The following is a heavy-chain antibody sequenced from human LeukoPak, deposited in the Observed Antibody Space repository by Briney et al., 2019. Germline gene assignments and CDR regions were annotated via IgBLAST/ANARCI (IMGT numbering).Heavy chain of an antibody. CDR1: GFTFSRYA. J-gene: IGHJ3*02. CDR2: ISGSGGST. Sequence: GGSLRLSCAASGFTFSRYAMSWVRQAPGKGLEWVSAISGSGGSTYYADSVKGRFTISRDNFKNTLYLQMNSLRAEDTAVYYCAKVGYYYGSGSYYSLLIDAFDIWGQGTMVTVSS. V-gene: IGHV3-23*01. CDR3: AKVGYYYGSGSYYSLLIDAFDI. D-gene: IGHD3-10*01.